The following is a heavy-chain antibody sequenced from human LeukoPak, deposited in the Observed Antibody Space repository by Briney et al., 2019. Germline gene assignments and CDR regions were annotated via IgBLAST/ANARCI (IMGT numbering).Heavy chain of an antibody. Sequence: ASVTVSCTASVFRFTSFGVSWVRQAPGHGLEWMGWISTYIGVTHYAEKFEDRVTMTIDTSTTTAYMELRSLRYDDTAVYYCARDSDYSGNGNGDWFDPWGQGTVVTVSS. CDR1: VFRFTSFG. V-gene: IGHV1-18*04. J-gene: IGHJ5*02. CDR2: ISTYIGVT. CDR3: ARDSDYSGNGNGDWFDP. D-gene: IGHD4-11*01.